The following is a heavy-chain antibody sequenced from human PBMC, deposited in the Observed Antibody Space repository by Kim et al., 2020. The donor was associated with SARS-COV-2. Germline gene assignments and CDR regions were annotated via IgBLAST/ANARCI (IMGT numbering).Heavy chain of an antibody. Sequence: SETLSLTCTVSGGSISSGGYYWSWIRQHPGKGLEWIGYIYYSGSTYYNPSLKSRVTISVDTSKNQFSLKLSSVTAADTAVYYCAGSKPLLTPGWFDPWGQGTLVTVSS. V-gene: IGHV4-31*03. CDR2: IYYSGST. CDR3: AGSKPLLTPGWFDP. J-gene: IGHJ5*02. D-gene: IGHD3-10*01. CDR1: GGSISSGGYY.